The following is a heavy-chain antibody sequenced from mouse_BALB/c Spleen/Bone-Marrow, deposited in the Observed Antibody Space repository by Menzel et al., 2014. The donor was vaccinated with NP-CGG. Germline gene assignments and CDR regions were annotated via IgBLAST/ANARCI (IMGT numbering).Heavy chain of an antibody. Sequence: VQLQQSGPELVKPGASVKMSCKASGYTFTSYVMHWVKQKPGQGLEWIGYINPYNDGTKYNEKFKGKATLTSDKSSSTAYMELSSLTSEDTAVYYCARWRYPYAMDYWGQGTSVTVSS. D-gene: IGHD5-1-1*01. J-gene: IGHJ4*01. CDR3: ARWRYPYAMDY. CDR2: INPYNDGT. CDR1: GYTFTSYV. V-gene: IGHV1-14*01.